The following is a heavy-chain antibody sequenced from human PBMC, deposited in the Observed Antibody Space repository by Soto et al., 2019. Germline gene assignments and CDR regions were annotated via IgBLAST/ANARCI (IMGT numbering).Heavy chain of an antibody. J-gene: IGHJ4*02. D-gene: IGHD1-26*01. CDR1: GYSFAYHW. CDR2: IYPVDSDT. V-gene: IGHV5-51*01. CDR3: AQYSGSYWHYLDF. Sequence: PGASLKISCNGSGYSFAYHWVAWVRQMREKVLERIGTIYPVDSDTKYSYAFRSHATISADTSVSTAYLQCSRREAADSAIYYCAQYSGSYWHYLDFWGQGTLVTVSS.